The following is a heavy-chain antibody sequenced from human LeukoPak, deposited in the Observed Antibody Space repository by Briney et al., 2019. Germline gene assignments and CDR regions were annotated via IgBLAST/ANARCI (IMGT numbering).Heavy chain of an antibody. Sequence: PGGSLRLSCAASGFTFSSYSMNWVRQAPGKGLEWVSSISSSSSYIYYADSVKGRFTISRDNAKNSLYLQMNSLRAEDTAVYYCAKSIAAAGTGGDYWGQGTLVTVSS. CDR1: GFTFSSYS. D-gene: IGHD6-13*01. V-gene: IGHV3-21*04. CDR3: AKSIAAAGTGGDY. J-gene: IGHJ4*02. CDR2: ISSSSSYI.